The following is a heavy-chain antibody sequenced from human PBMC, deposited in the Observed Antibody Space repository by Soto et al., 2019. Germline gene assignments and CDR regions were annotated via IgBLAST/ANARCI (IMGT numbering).Heavy chain of an antibody. CDR2: IYPGDSDT. J-gene: IGHJ5*02. CDR1: GYSFTSYW. Sequence: GESLKISCKGSGYSFTSYWIGWVRQMPGKGLEWMGIIYPGDSDTRYSPSFQGQVTISADKSISTAYLQWSSLKASDTAMYYCARHNGSSGYYYGGEDWFDPWGQGTVVTVSS. D-gene: IGHD3-22*01. V-gene: IGHV5-51*01. CDR3: ARHNGSSGYYYGGEDWFDP.